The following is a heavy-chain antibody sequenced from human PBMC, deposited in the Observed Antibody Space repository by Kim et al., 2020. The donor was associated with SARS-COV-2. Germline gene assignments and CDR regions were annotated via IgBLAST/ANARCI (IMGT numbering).Heavy chain of an antibody. J-gene: IGHJ3*02. CDR3: ARESMVRGVISRVDAFDI. V-gene: IGHV4-59*01. CDR2: IYYSGST. CDR1: GGSISSYY. Sequence: SETLSLTCTVSGGSISSYYWSWIRQPPGKGLEWIGYIYYSGSTNYNPSLKSRVTISVDTSKNQFSLKLSSVTAADTAVYYCARESMVRGVISRVDAFDIWGQGTMVTVSS. D-gene: IGHD3-10*01.